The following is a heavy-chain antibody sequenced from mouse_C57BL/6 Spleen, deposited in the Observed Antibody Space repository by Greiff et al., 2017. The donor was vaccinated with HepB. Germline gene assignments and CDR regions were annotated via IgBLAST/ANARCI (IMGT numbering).Heavy chain of an antibody. Sequence: VQGVESGPELVKPGASVKISCKASGYAFSSSWMNWVKQRPGKGLEWIGRIYPGDGDTNYNGKFKGKATLTADKSSSTAYMQLSSLTSKDSAVYFCAREDGSGGFAYWGQGTLVTVSA. CDR2: IYPGDGDT. V-gene: IGHV1-82*01. J-gene: IGHJ3*01. D-gene: IGHD1-1*01. CDR3: AREDGSGGFAY. CDR1: GYAFSSSW.